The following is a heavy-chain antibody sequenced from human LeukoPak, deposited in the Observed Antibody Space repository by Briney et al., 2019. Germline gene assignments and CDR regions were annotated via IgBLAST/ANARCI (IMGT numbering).Heavy chain of an antibody. CDR3: ARRRVRYGGNRYYFDY. V-gene: IGHV4-34*01. J-gene: IGHJ4*02. D-gene: IGHD4-23*01. CDR1: GGSFSGYY. Sequence: PSETLSLTCAVYGGSFSGYYWSWIRQPPGKGLEWIGEINHSGSTNYNPSLKSRVTISVDTSKNQFSLKLSSVTAADTAVYYCARRRVRYGGNRYYFDYWGQGTLVTVSS. CDR2: INHSGST.